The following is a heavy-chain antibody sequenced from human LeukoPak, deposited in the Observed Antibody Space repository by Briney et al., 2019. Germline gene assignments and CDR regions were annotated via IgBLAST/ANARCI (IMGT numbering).Heavy chain of an antibody. J-gene: IGHJ4*02. CDR3: ARDSSGYSFDY. D-gene: IGHD3-22*01. CDR1: GFTVSSNY. Sequence: PGGSLRLSCAASGFTVSSNYMSWVRQAPGKGLEMVSGIYSGGSTYYADSVKGRFTISRDNSKNTLYLQMNSLRAEDTAVYYCARDSSGYSFDYWGQGTLVTVSS. CDR2: IYSGGST. V-gene: IGHV3-53*01.